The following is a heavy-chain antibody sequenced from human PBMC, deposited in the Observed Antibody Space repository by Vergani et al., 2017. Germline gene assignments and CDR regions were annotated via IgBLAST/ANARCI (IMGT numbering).Heavy chain of an antibody. CDR1: GGSITYGAFY. D-gene: IGHD3-16*01. V-gene: IGHV4-39*01. Sequence: QLQLQESGPGLVKPSETLSLTCTVSGGSITYGAFYWGWIRQSPGKGLEWVGSIYYSENKFYNPSLESRVPLSIDTTKNQFSLKLKSVTAADTAVYYCARCFRDEGMIYGGTFENWFDPWGQGTLVTVSS. CDR2: IYYSENK. CDR3: ARCFRDEGMIYGGTFENWFDP. J-gene: IGHJ5*02.